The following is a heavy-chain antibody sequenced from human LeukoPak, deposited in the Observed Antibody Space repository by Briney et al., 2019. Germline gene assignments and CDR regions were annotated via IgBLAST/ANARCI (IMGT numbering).Heavy chain of an antibody. CDR2: TYYGSKWYY. V-gene: IGHV6-1*01. J-gene: IGHJ6*02. CDR1: GDSVPSNSGT. Sequence: PSQTLSLTCAISGDSVPSNSGTWNWIRQSPSRGLEWLGRTYYGSKWYYDYAVSLKSRITINPDTSKNLFSLQLTSVTPEDTAVYYCARGKSKRLDVWGQGTTVTVSS. D-gene: IGHD5/OR15-5a*01. CDR3: ARGKSKRLDV.